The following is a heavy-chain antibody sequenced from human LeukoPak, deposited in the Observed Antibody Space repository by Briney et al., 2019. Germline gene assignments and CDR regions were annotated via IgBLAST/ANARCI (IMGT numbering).Heavy chain of an antibody. CDR1: GGSINSAHFY. J-gene: IGHJ4*02. Sequence: SETLSLTCSGSGGSINSAHFYWHWIRQPPGKGLEWVGYIFYSGSTYYNPSLKSRVTISLDASKNQSSLSLSSATAADTAVYYCARGIYSYHFDYWGQGILVTVSS. V-gene: IGHV4-30-4*08. D-gene: IGHD5-18*01. CDR2: IFYSGST. CDR3: ARGIYSYHFDY.